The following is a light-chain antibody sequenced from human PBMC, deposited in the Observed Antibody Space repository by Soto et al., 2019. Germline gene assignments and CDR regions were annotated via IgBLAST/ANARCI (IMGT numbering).Light chain of an antibody. CDR1: QDVLNS. Sequence: IPVTQSPSILSASVGDRVTITCRTSQDVLNSFAWYQQQSGKAPRLLIYSISSLKTGVPSRFSGSGSGSEFTLTISSLQPEDFATYFCQQLFTYPHTFGLGTQLQI. V-gene: IGKV1-9*01. J-gene: IGKJ2*01. CDR2: SIS. CDR3: QQLFTYPHT.